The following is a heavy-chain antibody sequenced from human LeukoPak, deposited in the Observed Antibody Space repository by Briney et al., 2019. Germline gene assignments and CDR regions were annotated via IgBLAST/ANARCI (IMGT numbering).Heavy chain of an antibody. CDR2: IKQDGSEK. CDR3: ARDNIVVVPAAGFDY. J-gene: IGHJ4*02. V-gene: IGHV3-7*03. D-gene: IGHD2-2*01. CDR1: GFTFSSYW. Sequence: GGSLRLSCAASGFTFSSYWMSWVRQAPGKGLEWVANIKQDGSEKYYVDSVKGRFTISRDNAKNSLYLQMNSLRAEDTAVYYCARDNIVVVPAAGFDYWGQGTLVTVSS.